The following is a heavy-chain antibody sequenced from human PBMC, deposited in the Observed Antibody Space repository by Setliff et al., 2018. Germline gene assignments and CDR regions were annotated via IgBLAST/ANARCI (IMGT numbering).Heavy chain of an antibody. CDR2: ISGSGSST. Sequence: GGSLRLSCAASGFTFSSYAMNWVRQAPGKGLEWVSAISGSGSSTYYADSVKGRFTISRDNSKNTLYLQMNSLRAEDTAVYYCAKVRSSAWSIVYYYMDVWGKGTTVTVSS. J-gene: IGHJ6*03. CDR1: GFTFSSYA. D-gene: IGHD6-13*01. V-gene: IGHV3-23*01. CDR3: AKVRSSAWSIVYYYMDV.